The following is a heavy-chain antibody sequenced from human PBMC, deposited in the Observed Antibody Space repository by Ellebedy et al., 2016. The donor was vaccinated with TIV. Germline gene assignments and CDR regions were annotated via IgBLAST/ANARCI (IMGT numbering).Heavy chain of an antibody. Sequence: GGSLRLSCAASGFTFSDYYMIWIRQAPGKGLEWVSYISNSGSTIYYADSVNGRFTISRDNAKNSLSLLMNSLRAEDTAVYYCARDARFIDQQHNWFDPWGQGTLVTVSS. V-gene: IGHV3-11*01. J-gene: IGHJ5*02. CDR1: GFTFSDYY. CDR3: ARDARFIDQQHNWFDP. CDR2: ISNSGSTI. D-gene: IGHD2-2*01.